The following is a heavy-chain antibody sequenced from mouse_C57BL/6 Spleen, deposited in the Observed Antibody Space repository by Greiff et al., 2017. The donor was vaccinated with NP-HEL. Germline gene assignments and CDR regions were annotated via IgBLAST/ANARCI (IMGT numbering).Heavy chain of an antibody. V-gene: IGHV1-85*01. D-gene: IGHD2-5*01. CDR2: IYPRDGST. CDR3: ARDYSNSYWYFDV. Sequence: VKLLQSGPELVKPGASVKLSCKASGYTFTSYDINWVKQRPGQGLEWIGWIYPRDGSTKYNEKFKGKATLTVDTSSSTAYMELHSLTSEDSAVYFCARDYSNSYWYFDVWGTGTTVTVSS. CDR1: GYTFTSYD. J-gene: IGHJ1*03.